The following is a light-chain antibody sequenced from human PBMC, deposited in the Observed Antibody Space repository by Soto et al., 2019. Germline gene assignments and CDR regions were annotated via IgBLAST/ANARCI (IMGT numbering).Light chain of an antibody. CDR3: QQYFNTPLT. CDR2: WAS. J-gene: IGKJ4*01. V-gene: IGKV4-1*01. CDR1: QNVLNRANDKNY. Sequence: DIVMTQSPDSLAVSLGERATINCKSSQNVLNRANDKNYIAWYQQKPGQPPKLLIYWASTRDSDVPDRFSGSGSATDFTLTISSLQAGDVAVYFCQQYFNTPLTFGGGTKVEIK.